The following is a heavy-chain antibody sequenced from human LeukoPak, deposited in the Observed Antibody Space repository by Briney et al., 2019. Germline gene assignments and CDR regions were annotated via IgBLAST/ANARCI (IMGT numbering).Heavy chain of an antibody. V-gene: IGHV1-69*04. Sequence: ASVKVSCKASGYTFTSYGISWVRQAPGQGLEWMGRIIPILGIANYAQKFQGRVTITADKSTSTAYMELSSLRSEDTAVYYCTRYSGISDAFDIWGQGTMVTVSS. J-gene: IGHJ3*02. CDR1: GYTFTSYG. CDR2: IIPILGIA. CDR3: TRYSGISDAFDI. D-gene: IGHD1-26*01.